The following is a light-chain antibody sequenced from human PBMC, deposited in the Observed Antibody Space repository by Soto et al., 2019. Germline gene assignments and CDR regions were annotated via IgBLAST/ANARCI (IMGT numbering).Light chain of an antibody. CDR1: QSVSSN. Sequence: EIVMTQSPATLSVSPGERATLSCRASQSVSSNLAWYQQTPGQAPRLLIYGASTRATGIPARFSGSGSGTEFTLTISSLQSEDFAVYYCQQYNNWPWTLGQGTKVEIK. CDR3: QQYNNWPWT. V-gene: IGKV3-15*01. J-gene: IGKJ1*01. CDR2: GAS.